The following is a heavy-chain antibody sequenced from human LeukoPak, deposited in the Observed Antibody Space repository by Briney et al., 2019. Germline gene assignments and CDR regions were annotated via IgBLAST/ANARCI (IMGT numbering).Heavy chain of an antibody. V-gene: IGHV3-7*03. J-gene: IGHJ4*02. CDR2: IKQDGSEK. Sequence: GGSLRLSCAASGFTFSSYWMSWVRQAPGKGLEWVANIKQDGSEKYYVDSVKGRFTISRDNAKNSLYLQMNSLRAEDTAVYYCARGSRSGGSYYFDYWGQGTLVTVSS. D-gene: IGHD2-15*01. CDR1: GFTFSSYW. CDR3: ARGSRSGGSYYFDY.